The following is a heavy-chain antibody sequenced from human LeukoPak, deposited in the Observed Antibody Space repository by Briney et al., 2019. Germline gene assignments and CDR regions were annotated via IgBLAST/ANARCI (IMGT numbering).Heavy chain of an antibody. CDR3: ARGYYASSGYYSDY. CDR1: GYTFTGYY. J-gene: IGHJ4*02. CDR2: INPNSGGT. V-gene: IGHV1-2*06. D-gene: IGHD3-22*01. Sequence: ASVKVSCKASGYTFTGYYMHWVRQAPGQGLEWMGRINPNSGGTNYAQKFQGRVTMTRDTSISTAYMELSRLRSDDTAVYYCARGYYASSGYYSDYWGQGTLVTVSS.